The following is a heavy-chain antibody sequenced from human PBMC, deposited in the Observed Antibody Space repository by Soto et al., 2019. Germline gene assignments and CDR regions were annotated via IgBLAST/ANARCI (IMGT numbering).Heavy chain of an antibody. CDR3: AKDLVAALGYYYCGMDF. D-gene: IGHD2-15*01. Sequence: EVQLLESGGGLVQPGGSLRLSCAASGFTFSSYAMSWVRQAPGKGLEWVSAISGSGGSTYYADSVKGRFTISRDNSKNTLYLQMNSLRAEDTAVYYCAKDLVAALGYYYCGMDFWGQGTTVTVSS. J-gene: IGHJ6*02. V-gene: IGHV3-23*01. CDR1: GFTFSSYA. CDR2: ISGSGGST.